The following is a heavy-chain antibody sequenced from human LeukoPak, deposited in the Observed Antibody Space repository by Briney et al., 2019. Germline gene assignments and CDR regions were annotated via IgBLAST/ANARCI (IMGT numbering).Heavy chain of an antibody. CDR1: GFTFSIYA. J-gene: IGHJ4*02. D-gene: IGHD1-26*01. CDR3: AKAGSYWDFDY. V-gene: IGHV3-23*01. CDR2: ISGSGGIT. Sequence: GGSLRLSCAASGFTFSIYAMSWVRQAPGKGLEWVSGISGSGGITYYADSVKGRFTISRDNSKNTLYLQMNSLRAEDTALYYCAKAGSYWDFDYWGQETLVTVSS.